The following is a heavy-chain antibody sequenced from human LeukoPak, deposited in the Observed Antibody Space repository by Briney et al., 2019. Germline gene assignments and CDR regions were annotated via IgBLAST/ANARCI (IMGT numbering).Heavy chain of an antibody. J-gene: IGHJ4*02. CDR3: AKDRGIISDY. Sequence: GGSLRLTCAASGLTFRRYGMSWVRQAPAKGLEWVSAISGSGGGSTYYADSVKGRFTISRDNSKNTLYLQMNSLRVEDTAVYYCAKDRGIISDYWGQGTLVTVSS. CDR1: GLTFRRYG. D-gene: IGHD3-10*01. CDR2: ISGSGGGST. V-gene: IGHV3-23*01.